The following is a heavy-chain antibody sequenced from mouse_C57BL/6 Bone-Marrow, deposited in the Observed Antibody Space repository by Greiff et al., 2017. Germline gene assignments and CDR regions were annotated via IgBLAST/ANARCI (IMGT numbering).Heavy chain of an antibody. CDR1: GYTFTSYW. D-gene: IGHD2-4*01. Sequence: QVPLQQPGTELVKPGASVKLSCKASGYTFTSYWMHWVKQRPGQGLEWIGNINPSNGGTNYNEKFKSKATLTVDKSSSTAYMQLSSLTSEDSAVYYCARLRIYYDYSWFAYWGQGTLVTVSA. CDR2: INPSNGGT. CDR3: ARLRIYYDYSWFAY. J-gene: IGHJ3*01. V-gene: IGHV1-53*01.